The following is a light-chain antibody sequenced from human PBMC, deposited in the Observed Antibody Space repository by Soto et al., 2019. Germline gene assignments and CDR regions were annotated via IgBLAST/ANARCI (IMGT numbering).Light chain of an antibody. CDR2: AAS. CDR1: QGISSY. CDR3: QQLNSYPPGLT. J-gene: IGKJ4*01. V-gene: IGKV1-9*01. Sequence: DIQLTQSPSFLSASVGDRVTITCRASQGISSYLAWYQQKPGKAPKLLIYAASTLQSGVPSRFSGSGSGTEFTLTISSLQPEDFATYYCQQLNSYPPGLTFGRGTKVEIK.